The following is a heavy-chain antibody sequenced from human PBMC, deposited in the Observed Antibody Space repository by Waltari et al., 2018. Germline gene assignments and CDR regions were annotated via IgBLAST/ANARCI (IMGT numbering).Heavy chain of an antibody. CDR2: FNPEDGET. D-gene: IGHD2-15*01. Sequence: QVQLVQSGAEVKKPGASVKVSCKASGYTPHTLSMPRLRHAPGTGREWMGGFNPEDGETIYAKECQGRVTMTEDTSTDTAYMELSSLRSEDTAVYYCATDLTYCSGGSCYRKSFDYWGQGTLVTVSS. V-gene: IGHV1-24*01. J-gene: IGHJ4*02. CDR3: ATDLTYCSGGSCYRKSFDY. CDR1: GYTPHTLS.